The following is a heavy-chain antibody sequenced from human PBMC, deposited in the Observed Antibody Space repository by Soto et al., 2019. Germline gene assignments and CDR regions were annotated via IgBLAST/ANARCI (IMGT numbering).Heavy chain of an antibody. CDR2: ISAYNGNT. CDR1: GYTFTSYG. V-gene: IGHV1-18*04. CDR3: ARDPARPDVFHYYYGMDV. D-gene: IGHD6-6*01. Sequence: QVQLVQSGAEVKKPGASVKVSCKASGYTFTSYGITWVRQAPGQGLEWMGWISAYNGNTNYAQKLQGRATMTTDTSTSTAYMELRSLRSDDTAVYYCARDPARPDVFHYYYGMDVWGQGTTVTVSS. J-gene: IGHJ6*02.